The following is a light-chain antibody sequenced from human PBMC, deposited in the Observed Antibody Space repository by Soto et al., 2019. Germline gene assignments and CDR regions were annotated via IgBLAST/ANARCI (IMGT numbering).Light chain of an antibody. J-gene: IGLJ2*01. CDR1: SSDVGAYDY. V-gene: IGLV2-14*01. CDR2: EVN. Sequence: QSALTQPASVSGSLGQSITISCTGTSSDVGAYDYVSWYQQHPGKAPKLMICEVNNRPSGVSNRFSGSKSGNTASLTISGLHPEDEADYYCSSYTSSTTLVFGGGTKLTVL. CDR3: SSYTSSTTLV.